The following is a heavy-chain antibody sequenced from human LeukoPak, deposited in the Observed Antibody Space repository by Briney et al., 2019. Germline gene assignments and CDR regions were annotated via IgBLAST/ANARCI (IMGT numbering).Heavy chain of an antibody. CDR3: ARRSPTVVTLSRDALHI. J-gene: IGHJ3*02. CDR1: GYTFSNYW. CDR2: IYPADSDT. Sequence: GESLKISCKGSGYTFSNYWIGWVRQMPGKGLEWMGIIYPADSDTTYSPSFRGQVTISADKSINTAYLQWSSLKASDTAMYYCARRSPTVVTLSRDALHIWGQGTMVTVSS. D-gene: IGHD4-23*01. V-gene: IGHV5-51*01.